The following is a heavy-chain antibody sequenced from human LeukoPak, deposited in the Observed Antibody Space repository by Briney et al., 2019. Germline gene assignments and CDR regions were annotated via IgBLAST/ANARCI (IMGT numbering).Heavy chain of an antibody. J-gene: IGHJ5*02. CDR3: ASYVGATSVAWFDP. CDR2: IYYSGAT. V-gene: IGHV4-39*07. D-gene: IGHD1-26*01. Sequence: SETLSLTCTVSGGSISSSNYYWGCIRQPPGKGLEWIGSIYYSGATFYNPSLKSRVTISVDTSKNQFSLKLSSVTAADTAVYYCASYVGATSVAWFDPWGQGTLVTVSS. CDR1: GGSISSSNYY.